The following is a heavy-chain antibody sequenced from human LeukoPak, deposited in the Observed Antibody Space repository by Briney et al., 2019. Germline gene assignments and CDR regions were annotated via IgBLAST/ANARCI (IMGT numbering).Heavy chain of an antibody. CDR2: MYSNGNT. CDR1: GDSISNFY. J-gene: IGHJ6*03. CDR3: ARDRPDGYSHGHYYYNMDV. V-gene: IGHV4-4*07. Sequence: PSEALSLTCTVSGDSISNFYWSWLRQPAGKGLEWIGRMYSNGNTNKNPSLQSRVTMSLDTSTNQFSLKLTSVTAADTAVYYCARDRPDGYSHGHYYYNMDVWGKGTTVTVS. D-gene: IGHD5-18*01.